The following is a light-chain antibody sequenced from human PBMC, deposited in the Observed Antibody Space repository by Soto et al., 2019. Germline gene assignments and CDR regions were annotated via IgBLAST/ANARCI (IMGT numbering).Light chain of an antibody. J-gene: IGKJ1*01. Sequence: DIQMTQSPSTLSASVGDSVTMTCRASQSISTWLAWYQQKPGKAPQLLIYKASSSKSGVPSRFSGSGSGTEFTLTISSLQPDDFATYYCQQQHSNYAWTFGQGTKVEVK. CDR3: QQQHSNYAWT. V-gene: IGKV1-5*03. CDR1: QSISTW. CDR2: KAS.